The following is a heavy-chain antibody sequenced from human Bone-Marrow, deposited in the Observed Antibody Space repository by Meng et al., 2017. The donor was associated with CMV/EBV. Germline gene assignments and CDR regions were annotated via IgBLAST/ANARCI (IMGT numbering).Heavy chain of an antibody. D-gene: IGHD4-17*01. CDR2: ISRSGSSM. V-gene: IGHV3-11*04. J-gene: IGHJ4*02. CDR1: GFTVSSNY. Sequence: GESLKISCAASGFTVSSNYMSWVRQAPGKGLEWVSYISRSGSSMYYADSVKGRFTISRDNAKNSLYLQMNSLRAEDTAVYYCASDGKTVDYWGQATLATVPS. CDR3: ASDGKTVDY.